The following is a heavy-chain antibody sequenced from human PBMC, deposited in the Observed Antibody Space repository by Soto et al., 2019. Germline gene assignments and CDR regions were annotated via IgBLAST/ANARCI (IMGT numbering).Heavy chain of an antibody. CDR3: ARDNLAVQGAFDH. Sequence: LRLSCAASGFVFSDFQLNWVRQAPGRGLEWLASITGTSAFLFYADSIKGRFTISRDNPKNFLFLQMDSLGPEDTAVYYCARDNLAVQGAFDHWGQGALGTVS. CDR2: ITGTSAFL. J-gene: IGHJ4*02. V-gene: IGHV3-21*01. CDR1: GFVFSDFQ. D-gene: IGHD3-10*02.